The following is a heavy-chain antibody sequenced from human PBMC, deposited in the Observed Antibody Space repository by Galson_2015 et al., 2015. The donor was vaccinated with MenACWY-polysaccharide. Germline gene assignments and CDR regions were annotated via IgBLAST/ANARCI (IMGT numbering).Heavy chain of an antibody. CDR1: GFTFSSYE. V-gene: IGHV3-30*19. D-gene: IGHD6-6*01. CDR2: ISYDGSNK. CDR3: ARDQDSSSSGAFDI. J-gene: IGHJ3*02. Sequence: SLRLSCAASGFTFSSYEMNWVRQAPGKGLEWVAVISYDGSNKYYADSVKGRFTISRDNSKNTLYLQMNSLRAEDTAVYYCARDQDSSSSGAFDIWGQGTMVTVSS.